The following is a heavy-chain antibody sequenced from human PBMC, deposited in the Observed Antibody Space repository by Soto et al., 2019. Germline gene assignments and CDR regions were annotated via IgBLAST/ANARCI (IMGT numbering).Heavy chain of an antibody. Sequence: EVQLVESGGGLVQPGGSLRLSCAASGFIFSGYWMNWVRQAPGRGLVWASRTNGDGSTTSYADSVKGRFTISRDNAKNTLYLQMNSLRADDTAVYYCARGREGYNLVADYWGRGTLVTVSS. J-gene: IGHJ4*02. CDR1: GFIFSGYW. CDR2: TNGDGSTT. CDR3: ARGREGYNLVADY. D-gene: IGHD5-12*01. V-gene: IGHV3-74*01.